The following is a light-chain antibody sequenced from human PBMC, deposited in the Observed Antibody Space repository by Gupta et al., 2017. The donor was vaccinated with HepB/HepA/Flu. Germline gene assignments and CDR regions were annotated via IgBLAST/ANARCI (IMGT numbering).Light chain of an antibody. V-gene: IGKV1-5*03. Sequence: DIQMTQSPSTLSASVGDRITITCRASQTFTITSWLAWYQQKPGKAPKLLIYKTSSLERGVTSRFSGSGSGTEFTLTISSRQPEDFATYYCQRQQVKSYSWTFGQGTKVEIK. CDR1: QTFTITSW. J-gene: IGKJ1*01. CDR3: QRQQVKSYSWT. CDR2: KTS.